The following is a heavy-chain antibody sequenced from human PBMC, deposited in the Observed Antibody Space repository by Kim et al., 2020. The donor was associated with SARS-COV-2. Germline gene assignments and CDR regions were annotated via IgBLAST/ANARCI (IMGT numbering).Heavy chain of an antibody. Sequence: GESLKISCKGSGYSFTSYWIGWVRQMPGKGLEWMGIIYPGDSDTRYSPSFQGQVTISADKSISTAYLQWSSLKASDTAMYYCASPGFGVVMNDAFDIWGQGTMVTVSS. D-gene: IGHD3-3*01. CDR1: GYSFTSYW. CDR3: ASPGFGVVMNDAFDI. J-gene: IGHJ3*02. V-gene: IGHV5-51*01. CDR2: IYPGDSDT.